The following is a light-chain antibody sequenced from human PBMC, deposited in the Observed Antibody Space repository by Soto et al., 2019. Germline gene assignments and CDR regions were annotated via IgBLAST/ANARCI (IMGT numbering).Light chain of an antibody. CDR2: RDT. J-gene: IGLJ1*01. V-gene: IGLV1-47*01. CDR3: AAWDDSLSGYV. CDR1: SSNIANYY. Sequence: QSVLTQPPSASGTPGQSVTISCSGSSSNIANYYVYWYQQFPGTAPKLLIYRDTQRPSGVPDRFSGSKSGTSAFLAISGLRSDDEADYYCAAWDDSLSGYVFGTGTTVTVL.